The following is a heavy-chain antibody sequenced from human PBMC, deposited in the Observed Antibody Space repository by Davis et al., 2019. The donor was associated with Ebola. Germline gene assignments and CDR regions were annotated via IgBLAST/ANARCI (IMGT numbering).Heavy chain of an antibody. CDR3: ARRFYYGMEI. V-gene: IGHV1-2*02. J-gene: IGHJ6*02. Sequence: ASVTVSCKGSGYIFTAFYLHWVRQAPGQGLEWMGWIDPNSGGTNYAQKFQDRVTMTSDTSITTAYMDLSSLTSDDTAIYYCARRFYYGMEIWGQGTTVAVSS. CDR2: IDPNSGGT. CDR1: GYIFTAFY.